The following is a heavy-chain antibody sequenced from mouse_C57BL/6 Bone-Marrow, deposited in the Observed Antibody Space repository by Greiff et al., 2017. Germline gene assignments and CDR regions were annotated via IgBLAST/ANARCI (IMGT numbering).Heavy chain of an antibody. CDR1: GYTFTSFW. Sequence: VQLQQLGAELVKPGASVKLSCKASGYTFTSFWLQWVKQRPGQGLEWNGEIDPSDSYTNYNQKFKGKAPLTVDTSSSTAYMQLSSLTSEDSAVYYCAREYHSYYYGSSLDYWGQGTTLTVSS. CDR2: IDPSDSYT. V-gene: IGHV1-50*01. CDR3: AREYHSYYYGSSLDY. J-gene: IGHJ2*01. D-gene: IGHD1-1*01.